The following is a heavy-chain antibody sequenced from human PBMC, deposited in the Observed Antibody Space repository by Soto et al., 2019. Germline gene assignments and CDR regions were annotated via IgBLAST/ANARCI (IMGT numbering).Heavy chain of an antibody. J-gene: IGHJ4*02. CDR1: GGSISSSSYY. CDR2: IYYSGST. V-gene: IGHV4-39*01. Sequence: TSETLSLTCTVSGGSISSSSYYWGWIRQPPGKGLEWIGSIYYSGSTYYNPSLKSRVTISVDTSKNQFSLKLSSVTAADTAVYYCARLVERSLLYWGQGTLVTVSS. D-gene: IGHD3-16*02. CDR3: ARLVERSLLY.